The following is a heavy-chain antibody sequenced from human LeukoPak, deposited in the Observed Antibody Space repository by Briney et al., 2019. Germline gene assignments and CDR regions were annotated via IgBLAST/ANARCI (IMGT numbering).Heavy chain of an antibody. CDR2: IYTSGST. V-gene: IGHV4-4*09. CDR3: ARHDRSSSWAPFDY. J-gene: IGHJ4*02. Sequence: SETLSLTCTVSGGSISSYYWSWIRQPPGKGLEWIGYIYTSGSTNYNPSLKSRVTISVDTSKNQFSLKLSSVTAADTAVYYCARHDRSSSWAPFDYWGQGTLVTVSS. CDR1: GGSISSYY. D-gene: IGHD6-13*01.